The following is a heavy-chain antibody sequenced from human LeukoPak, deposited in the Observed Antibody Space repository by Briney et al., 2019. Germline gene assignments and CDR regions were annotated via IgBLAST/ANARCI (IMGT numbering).Heavy chain of an antibody. V-gene: IGHV4-34*01. Sequence: PSETLSLTCAVYGGSFSGYYWSWIRQPPGKGLEWIGEINHSGSTNYNPSLKSRVTISVDTSKNQFSLKLSSVTAADTAVYYCARHNKRIAVVRWFDPWGQGTLVTVSS. CDR1: GGSFSGYY. CDR3: ARHNKRIAVVRWFDP. J-gene: IGHJ5*02. CDR2: INHSGST. D-gene: IGHD6-19*01.